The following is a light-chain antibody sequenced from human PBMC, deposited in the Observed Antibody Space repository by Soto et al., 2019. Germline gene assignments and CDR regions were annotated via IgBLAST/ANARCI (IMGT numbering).Light chain of an antibody. CDR1: NIGSKS. J-gene: IGLJ1*01. Sequence: SYELTQPPSVSVAPGQTVRVTCGAKNIGSKSVHWYQQRPGQAPVLVVYDDRDRPSGVPERFSGSNSGNTATLTISRVEDGDEADYHCQVWDRSSDHYVFGTGTKVTV. CDR2: DDR. V-gene: IGLV3-21*02. CDR3: QVWDRSSDHYV.